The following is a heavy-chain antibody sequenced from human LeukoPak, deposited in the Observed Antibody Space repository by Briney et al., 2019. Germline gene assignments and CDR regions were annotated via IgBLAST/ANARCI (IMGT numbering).Heavy chain of an antibody. V-gene: IGHV1-18*01. Sequence: GGSVKVSCKASGYTFTSYGISRVRQAPGQGLEWMGWISAYNGNTNYAQKLQGRVTMTRDTSISTAYMELSRLRSDDTAVYYCARQQFRTRETYYYDSSGYYYYSWGQGTLVTVSS. J-gene: IGHJ5*02. CDR1: GYTFTSYG. D-gene: IGHD3-22*01. CDR3: ARQQFRTRETYYYDSSGYYYYS. CDR2: ISAYNGNT.